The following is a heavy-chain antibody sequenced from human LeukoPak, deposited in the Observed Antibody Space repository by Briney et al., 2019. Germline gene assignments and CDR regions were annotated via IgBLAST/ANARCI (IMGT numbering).Heavy chain of an antibody. D-gene: IGHD3-9*01. Sequence: ASVKVSCKASGYTFTSYGISWVRQAPGQGLEWMGWISAYNGNTNYAQKLQGRVTMTTDTSTSTAYMELRSLRSDDTAVYYCARAYYDILTGYSKRTHFDYWGQGTLVTVSS. V-gene: IGHV1-18*01. J-gene: IGHJ4*02. CDR3: ARAYYDILTGYSKRTHFDY. CDR1: GYTFTSYG. CDR2: ISAYNGNT.